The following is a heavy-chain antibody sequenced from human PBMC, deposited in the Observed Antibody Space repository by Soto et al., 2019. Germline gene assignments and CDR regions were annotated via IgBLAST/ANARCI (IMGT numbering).Heavy chain of an antibody. CDR1: GFTFDNYA. Sequence: EVQLVESGGGLVQPGRSLRLSCAASGFTFDNYAMHWVRQAPGKGLEWVSGISWNSGSIGYADSVEGRFTISRDNAKNSLYLQMSSLRAEDTALYYCAKVRQEYCSGGSCYPLYFDYWGQGTLVTVSS. J-gene: IGHJ4*02. CDR2: ISWNSGSI. D-gene: IGHD2-15*01. CDR3: AKVRQEYCSGGSCYPLYFDY. V-gene: IGHV3-9*01.